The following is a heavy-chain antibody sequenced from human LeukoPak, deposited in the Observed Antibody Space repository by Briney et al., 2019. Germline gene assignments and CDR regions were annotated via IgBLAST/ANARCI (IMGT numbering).Heavy chain of an antibody. J-gene: IGHJ4*02. CDR3: ATGHSYGYDY. D-gene: IGHD5-18*01. V-gene: IGHV3-74*01. CDR1: GLTFSDFW. CDR2: VKGDGRTT. Sequence: PGGSQRLSCAASGLTFSDFWMHWVRQPPGKGLVWVALVKGDGRTTIYADSVKGRFTISRDNAKNTLYLQMNSLRADDSGVYYCATGHSYGYDYWGQGVLVTVSS.